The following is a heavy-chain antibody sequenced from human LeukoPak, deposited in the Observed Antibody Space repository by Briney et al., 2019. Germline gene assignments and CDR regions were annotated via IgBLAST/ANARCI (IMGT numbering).Heavy chain of an antibody. CDR3: ARETTALDY. D-gene: IGHD1-1*01. Sequence: SETLSLTCPVSGGSVSSNYWAWLRQPPGKGPEWIGYIYHSGYAKYNPSFKSRVTMSVDTSKSQFSLQLTSVTAADTAVYYCARETTALDYWGQGTLVTVSS. CDR2: IYHSGYA. J-gene: IGHJ4*02. V-gene: IGHV4-59*02. CDR1: GGSVSSNY.